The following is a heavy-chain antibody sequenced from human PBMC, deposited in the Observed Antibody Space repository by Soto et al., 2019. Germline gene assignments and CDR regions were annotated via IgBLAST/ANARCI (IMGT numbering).Heavy chain of an antibody. D-gene: IGHD2-15*01. V-gene: IGHV1-69*13. CDR2: IIPIFGTA. CDR1: GGTFSSYA. CDR3: ARENPDIVVVVAATNNWFDP. Sequence: SVKVSCKASGGTFSSYAISWVRQAPGQGLGWMGGIIPIFGTANYAQKFQGRVTITADESTSTAYMELSSLRSEDTAVYYCARENPDIVVVVAATNNWFDPWGHGTLVTAPQ. J-gene: IGHJ5*02.